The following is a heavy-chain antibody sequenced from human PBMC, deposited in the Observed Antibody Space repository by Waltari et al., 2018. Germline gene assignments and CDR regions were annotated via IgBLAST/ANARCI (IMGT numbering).Heavy chain of an antibody. CDR2: IRYDGSNK. CDR3: AKLAAAGHFDY. J-gene: IGHJ4*02. Sequence: QVQLVESGGGVVQPGGSLRPSCAASGFTFSSYGMHWVRQAPGKGLEWVAFIRYDGSNKYYADSVKGRFTISRDNSKNTLYLQMNSLRAEDTAVYYCAKLAAAGHFDYWGQGTLVTVSS. V-gene: IGHV3-30*02. CDR1: GFTFSSYG. D-gene: IGHD6-13*01.